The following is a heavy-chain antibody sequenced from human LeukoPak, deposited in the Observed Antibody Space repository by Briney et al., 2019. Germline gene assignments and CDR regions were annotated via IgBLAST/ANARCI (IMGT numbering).Heavy chain of an antibody. V-gene: IGHV3-23*01. CDR1: GFTFSSYS. D-gene: IGHD3-22*01. Sequence: PGGSLRLSCAASGFTFSSYSMTWVRQAPGKGLEWVSGISASGGATYYADSVKGRFAISRDNSKNTLYLQMNSLRAEDTTLYYWAKRPRDSSGYYLGAFDMSGEGTMVTLSS. J-gene: IGHJ3*02. CDR2: ISASGGAT. CDR3: AKRPRDSSGYYLGAFDM.